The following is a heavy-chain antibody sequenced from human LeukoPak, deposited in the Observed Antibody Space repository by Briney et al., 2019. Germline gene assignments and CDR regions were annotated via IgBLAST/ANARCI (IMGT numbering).Heavy chain of an antibody. D-gene: IGHD2-2*01. CDR3: ARDYCSSTSCLFDY. CDR1: GYTFTGYH. J-gene: IGHJ4*02. CDR2: INPSSGDT. V-gene: IGHV1-2*06. Sequence: ASVKVSCKASGYTFTGYHMHWVRQAPGQGLEWMGRINPSSGDTNYAQKFQGRVTMTRDTSISTAYVELSRLRSDDTAVYYCARDYCSSTSCLFDYWGQGTLVTVSS.